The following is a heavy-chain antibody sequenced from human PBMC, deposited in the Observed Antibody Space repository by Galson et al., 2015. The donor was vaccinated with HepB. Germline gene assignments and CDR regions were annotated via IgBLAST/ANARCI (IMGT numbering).Heavy chain of an antibody. J-gene: IGHJ4*02. CDR2: INPSGGST. Sequence: SVKVSCKASGYTFTSYYMHWVRQAPGQGLEWMGIINPSGGSTSYAQKFQGRVTMTRDTSTSTVYMELSSLRSEDTAVYYCARAGGGPLTSAVAVPFDYWGQGTLVTVSS. D-gene: IGHD6-19*01. V-gene: IGHV1-46*03. CDR1: GYTFTSYY. CDR3: ARAGGGPLTSAVAVPFDY.